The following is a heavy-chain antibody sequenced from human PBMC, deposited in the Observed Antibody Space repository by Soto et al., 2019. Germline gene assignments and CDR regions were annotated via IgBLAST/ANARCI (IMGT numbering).Heavy chain of an antibody. Sequence: QLQLQESGPGLVKPSETLSLTCTVSGGSISTRSSYWGWIRQPPGKGLEWIGSIYYIGNTYYNPSRKRRVAISLDSSNTRFSLNLNSVTTADTAGYYCGAQDYVSNGYHFGTWCQGTMVTVSS. CDR3: GAQDYVSNGYHFGT. CDR1: GGSISTRSSY. J-gene: IGHJ5*02. CDR2: IYYIGNT. V-gene: IGHV4-39*02. D-gene: IGHD2-8*01.